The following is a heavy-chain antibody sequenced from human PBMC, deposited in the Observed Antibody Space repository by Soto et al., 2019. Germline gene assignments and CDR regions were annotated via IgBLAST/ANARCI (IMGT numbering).Heavy chain of an antibody. CDR1: GFTFSKYG. Sequence: QVQLVESGGGVVQPGRSLRLSCAASGFTFSKYGMHWVRQAPGKGLEWVAIISYDGSNKYYADSVKGRFTISRDNSKNTLYLQMNSLRAEDTAVYYCAKDLVVVVAAAPDDYFFGMDVWGQGTTVTVSS. CDR3: AKDLVVVVAAAPDDYFFGMDV. J-gene: IGHJ6*02. CDR2: ISYDGSNK. V-gene: IGHV3-30*18. D-gene: IGHD2-15*01.